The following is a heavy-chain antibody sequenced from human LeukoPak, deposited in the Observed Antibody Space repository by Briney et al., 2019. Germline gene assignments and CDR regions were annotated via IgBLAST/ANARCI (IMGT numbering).Heavy chain of an antibody. V-gene: IGHV4-39*01. D-gene: IGHD2-2*01. CDR3: HFKYCSSSTCFYYFDY. J-gene: IGHJ4*02. CDR2: IYYSGIT. CDR1: GGCISSSSHY. Sequence: PSETLSLTCTVSGGCISSSSHYWGWIRQPPGKGVEWIGSIYYSGITYYNPSLRSRVTISVDTSKNQFSLKLSSVTATDTAVYYCHFKYCSSSTCFYYFDYWGQGTLVTVSS.